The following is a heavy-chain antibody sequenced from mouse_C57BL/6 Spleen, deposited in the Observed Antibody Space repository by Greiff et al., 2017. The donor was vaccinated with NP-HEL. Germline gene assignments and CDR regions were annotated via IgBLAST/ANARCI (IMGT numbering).Heavy chain of an antibody. D-gene: IGHD1-1*01. CDR3: ARLGSSHYYAMDY. Sequence: VKLMESGPGLVAPSQSLSITCTVSGFSLTSYGVHWVRQPPGKGLEWLVVIWSDGSTTYNSALKSRLSISKDNSKSQVFLKMNSLQTDDTAMYYCARLGSSHYYAMDYWGQGTSVTVSS. CDR2: IWSDGST. J-gene: IGHJ4*01. CDR1: GFSLTSYG. V-gene: IGHV2-6*03.